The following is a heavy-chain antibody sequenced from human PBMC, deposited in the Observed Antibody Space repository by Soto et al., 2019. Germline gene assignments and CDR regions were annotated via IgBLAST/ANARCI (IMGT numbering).Heavy chain of an antibody. J-gene: IGHJ5*02. CDR3: ARGLQWLVHNWFDP. CDR2: INHSGST. D-gene: IGHD6-19*01. V-gene: IGHV4-34*01. Sequence: SETLSLTCAVYGGSFSGYYWSWIRQPPGKGLEWIGEINHSGSTNYNPSLKSRVTISVDTSKNQFSLKLSSVTAADTAVYYCARGLQWLVHNWFDPWGQGTLVTVSS. CDR1: GGSFSGYY.